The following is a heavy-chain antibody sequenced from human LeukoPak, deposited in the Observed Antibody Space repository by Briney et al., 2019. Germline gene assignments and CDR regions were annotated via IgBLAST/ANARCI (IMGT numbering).Heavy chain of an antibody. CDR1: GFTFDTYG. CDR3: AKDGTGCGGDCYSDY. CDR2: ISSNSANT. J-gene: IGHJ4*02. D-gene: IGHD2-21*02. Sequence: GGSLRLSCAASGFTFDTYGMSWVRQAPGKGPEWVSSISSNSANTYYADSVKGRSTISRDNSKNTLYLQMNSLRAEDTAVYYCAKDGTGCGGDCYSDYWGQGTLVTVSS. V-gene: IGHV3-23*01.